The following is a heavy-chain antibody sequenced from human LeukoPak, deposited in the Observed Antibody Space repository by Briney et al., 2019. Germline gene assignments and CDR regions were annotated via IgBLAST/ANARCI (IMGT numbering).Heavy chain of an antibody. V-gene: IGHV3-23*01. D-gene: IGHD7-27*01. J-gene: IGHJ4*02. CDR1: GFTFSSYA. Sequence: QPGGSLRLSCAASGFTFSSYAMNWVRQAPGRGLEWVSGFSGSGGTTYYADSVKGRFTISRDNAKNSLYLQMNSLRAEDTAVYYCARQTGDLDYWGQGTLVTVSS. CDR3: ARQTGDLDY. CDR2: FSGSGGTT.